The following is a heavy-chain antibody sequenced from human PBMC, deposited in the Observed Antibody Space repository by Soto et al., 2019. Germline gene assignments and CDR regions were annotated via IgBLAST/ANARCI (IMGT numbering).Heavy chain of an antibody. D-gene: IGHD6-13*01. CDR2: ISYDGSNK. V-gene: IGHV3-30*18. CDR3: AKDRAAADYFDY. CDR1: GFTFSSYG. Sequence: HPGGSLRLSCAASGFTFSSYGMHWVRQAPGKGLEWVAVISYDGSNKYYADSVKGRFTISRDNSKNTLYLQMNSLRAEDTAVYYCAKDRAAADYFDYWGQGTLVTVSS. J-gene: IGHJ4*02.